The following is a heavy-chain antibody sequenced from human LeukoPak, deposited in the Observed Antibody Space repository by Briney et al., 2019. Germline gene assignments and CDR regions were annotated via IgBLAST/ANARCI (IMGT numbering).Heavy chain of an antibody. J-gene: IGHJ5*02. CDR2: IYYSGNT. D-gene: IGHD3-10*01. Sequence: SETLSLTCTVSGVSISSSNSYWGWIRQPPGKGLEWIGSIYYSGNTYYNASLKSQVSISIDTSKNQFSLKLSSVTAADTAVYYCATSGPYGSGGLNWFDPWGQGTLVTVSS. V-gene: IGHV4-39*01. CDR1: GVSISSSNSY. CDR3: ATSGPYGSGGLNWFDP.